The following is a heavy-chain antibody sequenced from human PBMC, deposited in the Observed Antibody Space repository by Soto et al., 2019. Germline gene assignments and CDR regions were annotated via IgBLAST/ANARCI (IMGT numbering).Heavy chain of an antibody. CDR1: GGTVSRDSNF. Sequence: SETLSLTCTVSGGTVSRDSNFWSWIRQPPGKGLEWIVYIYYSGPSRYNPSLESRVTISIDSSKNQVSLTLTSVTAADTAVYYCARGYSHYAHWGRGTLV. CDR2: IYYSGPS. D-gene: IGHD4-4*01. J-gene: IGHJ4*02. CDR3: ARGYSHYAH. V-gene: IGHV4-61*01.